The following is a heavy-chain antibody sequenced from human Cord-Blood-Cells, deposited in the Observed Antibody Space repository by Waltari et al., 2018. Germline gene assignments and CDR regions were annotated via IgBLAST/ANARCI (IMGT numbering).Heavy chain of an antibody. Sequence: QLQLQESGPGLVKPSETLSLTCTVPGGSISSSSYYWGWFRQPPGKGLEWIGSIYYSGSTYYNPSLKSRVTISVDTSKNQFSLKLSSVTAADTAVYYCASEGSGSYDYWGQGTLVTVSS. CDR1: GGSISSSSYY. V-gene: IGHV4-39*07. CDR3: ASEGSGSYDY. J-gene: IGHJ4*02. CDR2: IYYSGST. D-gene: IGHD1-26*01.